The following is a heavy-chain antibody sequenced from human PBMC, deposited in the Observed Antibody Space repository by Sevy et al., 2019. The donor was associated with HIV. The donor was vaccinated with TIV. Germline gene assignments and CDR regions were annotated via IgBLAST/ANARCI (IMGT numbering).Heavy chain of an antibody. CDR2: IYTRGST. J-gene: IGHJ3*02. CDR3: ARGPVAVAGMTGAFDI. V-gene: IGHV4-4*07. CDR1: GGSISSYY. D-gene: IGHD6-19*01. Sequence: SETLSLTCTVSGGSISSYYWSWIRQPAGKGLEWIGRIYTRGSTKSNPSLKRRVTMSVDTSKNQFSLKLSSVTAADTAVYYCARGPVAVAGMTGAFDIWGQGTMVTVSS.